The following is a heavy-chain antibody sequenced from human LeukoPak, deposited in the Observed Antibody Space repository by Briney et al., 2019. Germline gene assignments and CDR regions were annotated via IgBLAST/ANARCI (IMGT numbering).Heavy chain of an antibody. CDR2: INWNGGST. V-gene: IGHV3-20*04. D-gene: IGHD2-21*01. Sequence: PGGSLRLSCAASGFTFDDYGMTWVRQAPGKGLEWVSGINWNGGSTGYADSVKGRFTISRDNARNSLYLQMNSLRAEDTAIYYCARRGIAGSLDYRGQGALVTVSS. CDR3: ARRGIAGSLDY. J-gene: IGHJ4*02. CDR1: GFTFDDYG.